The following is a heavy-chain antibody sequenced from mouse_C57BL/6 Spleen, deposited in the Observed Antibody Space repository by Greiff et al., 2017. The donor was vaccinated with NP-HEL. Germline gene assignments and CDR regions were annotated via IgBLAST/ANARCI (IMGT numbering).Heavy chain of an antibody. CDR2: ISSGSSTI. Sequence: VQLQESGGGLVKPGGSLKLSCAASGFTFSDYGLHWVRQAPEKGLEWVAYISSGSSTIYYAATVKGRFTISRDNAKNTLFLQMTSLRSEDTAMYYCARTTTIDYWGQGTTLTVSS. D-gene: IGHD1-1*01. CDR3: ARTTTIDY. CDR1: GFTFSDYG. V-gene: IGHV5-17*01. J-gene: IGHJ2*01.